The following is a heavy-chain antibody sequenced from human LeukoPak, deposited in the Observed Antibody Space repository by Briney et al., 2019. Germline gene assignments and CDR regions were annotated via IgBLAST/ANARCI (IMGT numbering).Heavy chain of an antibody. D-gene: IGHD3-16*01. CDR2: IYYSGST. CDR1: GGSISSGDYY. J-gene: IGHJ4*02. V-gene: IGHV4-30-4*01. CDR3: AVRIIPGGYYFDY. Sequence: PSQTLSLTCTVSGGSISSGDYYWSWIRQPPGKGLEWIGYIYYSGSTYYNPSLKSRVTISVYTSKNQFSLKLSSVTAADTAVYYCAVRIIPGGYYFDYWGQGTLVTVSS.